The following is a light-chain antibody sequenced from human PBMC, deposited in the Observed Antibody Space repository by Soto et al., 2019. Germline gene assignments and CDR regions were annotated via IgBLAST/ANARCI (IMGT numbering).Light chain of an antibody. Sequence: DIQMTQSPSSLSASIGDRVTITCRASQDISILLAWYQQKSGQVPQLLIYATSILHSGVSSRFSASGSWTEFTLTINSLQPEDVATYYCQKYNKAPWTFGQGTKVDIK. CDR3: QKYNKAPWT. CDR2: ATS. CDR1: QDISIL. J-gene: IGKJ1*01. V-gene: IGKV1-27*01.